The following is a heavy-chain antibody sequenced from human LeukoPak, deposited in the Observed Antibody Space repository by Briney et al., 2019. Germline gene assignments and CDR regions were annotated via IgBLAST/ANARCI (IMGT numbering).Heavy chain of an antibody. Sequence: SETLSLTCTVSGYSISSGYYWGWIRQPPGKGLEWTGSIYHSGSTYYNPSLKSRVTISVDTSKNQFSLKLSSVTAADTAVYYCARTEPNWFDPWGQGTLVTVSS. V-gene: IGHV4-38-2*02. CDR2: IYHSGST. J-gene: IGHJ5*02. CDR3: ARTEPNWFDP. CDR1: GYSISSGYY.